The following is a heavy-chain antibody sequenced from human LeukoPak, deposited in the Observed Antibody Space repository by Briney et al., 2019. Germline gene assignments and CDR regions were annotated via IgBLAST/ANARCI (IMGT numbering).Heavy chain of an antibody. D-gene: IGHD2-2*01. Sequence: ASVKVSCKASRYTFTSYYMHWVRQAPGPGLEWMGIINPSGGSTSYAQKFQGRVTMTRDTSTSTAYMELSSLRSEDTAVYYCARVGSSVVPAASMGDFRFDPWGQGTLVTVSS. V-gene: IGHV1-46*01. J-gene: IGHJ5*02. CDR3: ARVGSSVVPAASMGDFRFDP. CDR1: RYTFTSYY. CDR2: INPSGGST.